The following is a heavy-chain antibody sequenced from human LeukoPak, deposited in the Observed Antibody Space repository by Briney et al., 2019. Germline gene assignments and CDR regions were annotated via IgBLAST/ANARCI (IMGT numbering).Heavy chain of an antibody. D-gene: IGHD2-2*01. CDR3: AKDISLLLWNAFDI. J-gene: IGHJ3*02. CDR1: GFTFDDYA. V-gene: IGHV3-9*03. CDR2: ISWNSGSI. Sequence: GRSLRLSCAASGFTFDDYAMHWVRQAPGKGLEWVSGISWNSGSIGYADSVKGRFTISRDNAKNSLYLQMNSLRAEDMALYYCAKDISLLLWNAFDIWGQGTMVTVSS.